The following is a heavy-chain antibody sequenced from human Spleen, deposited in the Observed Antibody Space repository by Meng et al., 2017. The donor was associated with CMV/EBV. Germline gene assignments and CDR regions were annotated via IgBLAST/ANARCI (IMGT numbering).Heavy chain of an antibody. V-gene: IGHV5-51*01. CDR2: IYPGDSDT. J-gene: IGHJ6*02. Sequence: GSLRLSCKGSGYSFTSYWIGWVRQMPGKGLEWMGIIYPGDSDTRYSPSFQGQVTISADKSISTAYLQWSSLKASDTAMYYCARPRYYGDYYYGMDVWGQGTTVTVSS. CDR3: ARPRYYGDYYYGMDV. D-gene: IGHD4-17*01. CDR1: GYSFTSYW.